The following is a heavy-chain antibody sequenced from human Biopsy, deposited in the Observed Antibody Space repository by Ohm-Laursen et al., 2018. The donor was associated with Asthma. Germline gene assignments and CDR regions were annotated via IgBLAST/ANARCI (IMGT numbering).Heavy chain of an antibody. V-gene: IGHV1-18*04. Sequence: ASVKVSCKASGYTFTSYGISWVRQAPGQGLEWMGWISAYNGNTNYAQKLQGRVTMTRDTSTSTVYMGLSSLRSEDTAVYYCARAGALIVGATMGYWGQGTLVTVSS. D-gene: IGHD1-26*01. CDR1: GYTFTSYG. CDR3: ARAGALIVGATMGY. CDR2: ISAYNGNT. J-gene: IGHJ4*02.